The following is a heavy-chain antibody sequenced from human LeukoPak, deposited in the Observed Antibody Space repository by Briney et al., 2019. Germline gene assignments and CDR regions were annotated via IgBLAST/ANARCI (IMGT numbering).Heavy chain of an antibody. CDR3: ARDPLRGSSYGPDWFDP. V-gene: IGHV1-69*13. D-gene: IGHD5-18*01. CDR2: VIPIFGTA. J-gene: IGHJ5*02. Sequence: SVKVSCKASGGTFSSYAISWVRQAPGQGLEWMGGVIPIFGTADYAQKFQGRVTITADESTSTAYMELSSLRSEDTAVYYCARDPLRGSSYGPDWFDPWGQGTLITVSS. CDR1: GGTFSSYA.